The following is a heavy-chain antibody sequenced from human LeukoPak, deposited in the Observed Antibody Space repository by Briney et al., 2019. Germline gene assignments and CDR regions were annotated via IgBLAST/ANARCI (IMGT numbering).Heavy chain of an antibody. J-gene: IGHJ5*02. CDR1: GGTFNSYA. Sequence: ASVKVSCKASGGTFNSYAISWVRQAPGQGLEWMGGIIPIFGTANYAQKFQGRVTITTDESTSTAYMELSGLRSEDTAVYYCARDAPLYCSSTSCYTGFDPWGQGTLVTVSS. CDR2: IIPIFGTA. D-gene: IGHD2-2*02. V-gene: IGHV1-69*05. CDR3: ARDAPLYCSSTSCYTGFDP.